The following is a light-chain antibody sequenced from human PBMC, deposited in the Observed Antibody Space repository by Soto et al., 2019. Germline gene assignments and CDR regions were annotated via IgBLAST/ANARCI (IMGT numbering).Light chain of an antibody. CDR3: CSYAATFSV. CDR2: DVS. V-gene: IGLV2-14*01. J-gene: IGLJ3*02. CDR1: SSDVGVYNY. Sequence: QSALTQPASVSGSPGQSITISCTGTSSDVGVYNYVSWYQYHPGKAPKLMIYDVSNRPSGISNRFSGSKSGNTASLTISGLQAEDEADYFCCSYAATFSVFGGGTKLTVL.